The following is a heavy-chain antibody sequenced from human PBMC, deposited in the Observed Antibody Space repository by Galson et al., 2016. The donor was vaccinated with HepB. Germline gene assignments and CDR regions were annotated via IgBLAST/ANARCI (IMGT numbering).Heavy chain of an antibody. CDR2: IDPNDGVT. Sequence: SVKVSCKASGYSFRSYYIHWVRQVSGQGLEWMGIIDPNDGVTNYTQKLQGRVTMTRDTSTNTLYLELSSLKFEDTAIYYCAREDWLDSWGQGTLVTVSS. CDR3: AREDWLDS. CDR1: GYSFRSYY. V-gene: IGHV1-46*01. J-gene: IGHJ5*01.